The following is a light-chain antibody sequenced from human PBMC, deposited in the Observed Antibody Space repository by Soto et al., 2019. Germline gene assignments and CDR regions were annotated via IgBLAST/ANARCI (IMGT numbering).Light chain of an antibody. CDR3: QQRSNWPPT. J-gene: IGKJ5*01. CDR1: QSVSSN. V-gene: IGKV3-11*01. Sequence: EIVMTQSPATLSVSPGERATLSFRASQSVSSNLAWYQQKPGQAPRLLIYEASNRATGIPARFSGSGSGTDFTLTISSLEPEDFAVYYCQQRSNWPPTFGQGTRLEIK. CDR2: EAS.